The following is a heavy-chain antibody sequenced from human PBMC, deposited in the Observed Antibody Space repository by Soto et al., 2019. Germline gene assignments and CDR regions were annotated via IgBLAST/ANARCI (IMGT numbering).Heavy chain of an antibody. D-gene: IGHD6-13*01. CDR2: INPNSGGT. V-gene: IGHV1-2*02. Sequence: ASVKVSCKAYGGTFTANDIHWVRQAPGQGFEWMGWINPNSGGTNYAQKFQGRVTMTRDTSISTAYMELSRLRSDDTAVYYCASWGIAAAELNYFDYWGQGTLVTVSS. CDR3: ASWGIAAAELNYFDY. J-gene: IGHJ4*02. CDR1: GGTFTAND.